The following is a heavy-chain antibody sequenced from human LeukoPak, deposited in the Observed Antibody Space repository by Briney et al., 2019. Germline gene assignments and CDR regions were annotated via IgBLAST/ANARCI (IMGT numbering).Heavy chain of an antibody. J-gene: IGHJ4*02. D-gene: IGHD3-10*01. V-gene: IGHV4-34*01. CDR1: GGSFSGYY. CDR3: ARAGGWFGELRFDY. CDR2: INHSGST. Sequence: AETLSLTCAVYGGSFSGYYWSWIRQPPGKGLEWIGEINHSGSTNYNPSLKSRVTISVDTSKNQFSLKLSSVTAADTAVYYCARAGGWFGELRFDYWGQGTLVAVSS.